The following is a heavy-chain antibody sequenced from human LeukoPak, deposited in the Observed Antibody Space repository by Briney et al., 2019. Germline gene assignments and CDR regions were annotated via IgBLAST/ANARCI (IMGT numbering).Heavy chain of an antibody. CDR3: ARDLGGSLFDY. D-gene: IGHD1-26*01. V-gene: IGHV3-74*01. J-gene: IGHJ4*02. CDR2: INSDGSST. Sequence: GGSLRLSCAASGFTFSSYEMNWVRQAPGKGLVWVSRINSDGSSTSYADSAKGRFTISRDNAKNTLYLQMNSLRAEDTAVYYCARDLGGSLFDYWGQGTLVTVSS. CDR1: GFTFSSYE.